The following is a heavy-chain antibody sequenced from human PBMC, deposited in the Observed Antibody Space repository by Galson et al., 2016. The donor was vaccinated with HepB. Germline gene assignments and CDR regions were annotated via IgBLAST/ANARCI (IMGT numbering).Heavy chain of an antibody. J-gene: IGHJ6*02. CDR1: GYTFTSYY. V-gene: IGHV1-46*01. CDR2: IDPSGGRT. D-gene: IGHD3-16*02. Sequence: SVKVSCKASGYTFTSYYMHWVRQAPGQGLEWMGVIDPSGGRTFYAQKFKGRVIMNRDTSTTTFYMELSSLRSEDTAMYSWWRDDNRIGGVIVMHRGYGMDVWGQGATVTVSS. CDR3: WRDDNRIGGVIVMHRGYGMDV.